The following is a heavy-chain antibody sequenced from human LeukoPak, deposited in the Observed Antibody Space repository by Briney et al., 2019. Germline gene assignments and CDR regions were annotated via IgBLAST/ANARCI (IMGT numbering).Heavy chain of an antibody. CDR1: GFTFSYYG. D-gene: IGHD3-10*01. CDR2: TSYDGSNK. J-gene: IGHJ3*02. Sequence: GGSLRLSCAASGFTFSYYGMHWVRQAPGKGLEWVAVTSYDGSNKYYADSVKGRFTISRDNSKNTLYLQMNSLRAEDTAVYYCARDSPYGPDAFDIWGLGTMVTVSS. CDR3: ARDSPYGPDAFDI. V-gene: IGHV3-30*03.